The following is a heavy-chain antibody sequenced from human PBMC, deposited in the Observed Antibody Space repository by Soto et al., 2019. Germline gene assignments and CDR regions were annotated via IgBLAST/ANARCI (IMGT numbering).Heavy chain of an antibody. CDR3: AKSSGYDLSPYYYYGMDV. D-gene: IGHD5-12*01. Sequence: GGSLRLSCAASGFTFSSYAMSWVRQAPGKGLEWVSAISGSGGSTYYADSVKGRFTISRDNSKNTLYLQMNSLRAEDTAVYYCAKSSGYDLSPYYYYGMDVWGQGTTVTVSS. V-gene: IGHV3-23*01. CDR2: ISGSGGST. CDR1: GFTFSSYA. J-gene: IGHJ6*02.